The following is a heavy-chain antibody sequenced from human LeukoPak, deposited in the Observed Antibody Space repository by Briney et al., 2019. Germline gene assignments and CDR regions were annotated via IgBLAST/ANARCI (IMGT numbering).Heavy chain of an antibody. V-gene: IGHV4-34*01. D-gene: IGHD3-3*01. Sequence: SETLSLTCAVYGGSFSGYYWSWIRQPPGKGLEWIGEINHSGSTNYNPSLKSRVTISVDASKNQFSLKLSSVTAADTAVYYCARSFWGGYQFDYWGQGTLVTVSS. CDR3: ARSFWGGYQFDY. CDR2: INHSGST. J-gene: IGHJ4*02. CDR1: GGSFSGYY.